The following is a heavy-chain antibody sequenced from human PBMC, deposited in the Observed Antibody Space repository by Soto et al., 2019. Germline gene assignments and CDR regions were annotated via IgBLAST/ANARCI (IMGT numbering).Heavy chain of an antibody. V-gene: IGHV1-18*01. Sequence: QFHLVQSGAEVKKPGASVKVPCKASGYTFTSYGISWVRQAPGQGLEWMGWISAYNGNTNYAQKLQGRVTMTNDTSTSTAYMELRSLRSAATAVDYCARDLLAAAGTKGYWGQGTLVTVSS. CDR1: GYTFTSYG. CDR3: ARDLLAAAGTKGY. D-gene: IGHD6-13*01. CDR2: ISAYNGNT. J-gene: IGHJ4*02.